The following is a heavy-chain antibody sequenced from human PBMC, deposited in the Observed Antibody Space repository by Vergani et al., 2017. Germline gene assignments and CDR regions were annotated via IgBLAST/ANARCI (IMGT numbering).Heavy chain of an antibody. J-gene: IGHJ4*02. V-gene: IGHV1-18*01. D-gene: IGHD2-2*02. CDR3: ARVPMVGYCSSTSCYTTDY. Sequence: QVQLVRSGAEVKKPGASVKVSCKASGYTFTSYGISWVRQAPGQGLEWMGWISAYNGNTNYAQKLQGRVTMTTDTCTSRAYMEMRSLRSDDTAVYYVARVPMVGYCSSTSCYTTDYWGQGTLVTVSS. CDR2: ISAYNGNT. CDR1: GYTFTSYG.